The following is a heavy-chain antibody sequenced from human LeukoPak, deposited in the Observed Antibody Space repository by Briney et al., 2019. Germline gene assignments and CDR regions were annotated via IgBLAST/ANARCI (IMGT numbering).Heavy chain of an antibody. CDR2: IYYSGST. Sequence: SETLSLTCTVSGGSISSYYWSWIRQPPGKGLEWIGYIYYSGSTNYNPSLKSRVTISVDTSKNQFSLKLSSVTAADTAVYYCARDTSGYRRGSFDYWGQGTLVTVSS. CDR3: ARDTSGYRRGSFDY. D-gene: IGHD3-22*01. V-gene: IGHV4-59*01. CDR1: GGSISSYY. J-gene: IGHJ4*02.